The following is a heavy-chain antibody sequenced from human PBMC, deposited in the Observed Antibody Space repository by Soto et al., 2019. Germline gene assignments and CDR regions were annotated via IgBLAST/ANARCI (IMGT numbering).Heavy chain of an antibody. CDR2: ISYDGSNK. V-gene: IGHV3-30-3*01. Sequence: GGSLRLSCAASGFTFSSYAMHWVRQAPGKGLGWVAVISYDGSNKYYADSVKGRFTISGDNSKNTLYLQMNSLRAEDTAVYYCARDTPYYYDSSGYPRLDYWGQGTLVTVSS. CDR3: ARDTPYYYDSSGYPRLDY. CDR1: GFTFSSYA. J-gene: IGHJ4*02. D-gene: IGHD3-22*01.